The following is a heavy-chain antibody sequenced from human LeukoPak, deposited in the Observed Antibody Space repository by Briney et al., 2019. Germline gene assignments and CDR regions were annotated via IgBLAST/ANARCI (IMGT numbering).Heavy chain of an antibody. CDR1: GGSISSYY. CDR3: ARSGTYSPAHYYFDY. Sequence: PSETLSLTCTDPGGSISSYYWSWIRQPPGKGLEWIGYIYNSEITHYNPSLKSRVTISVDTSKSQFSLELRSVTAADTAVYYCARSGTYSPAHYYFDYWGQGTPITVSP. CDR2: IYNSEIT. V-gene: IGHV4-59*01. D-gene: IGHD1-26*01. J-gene: IGHJ4*02.